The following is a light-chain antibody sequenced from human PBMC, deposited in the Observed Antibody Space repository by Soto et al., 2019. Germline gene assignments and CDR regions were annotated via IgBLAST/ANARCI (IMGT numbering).Light chain of an antibody. J-gene: IGKJ1*01. CDR1: QSISGW. CDR3: QQYNSYPWT. Sequence: DLQMTQSPSTLSASVGDRVTITCRASQSISGWLAWYQQKPGKAPKLLIYDVSSLESGVPSRFSGSGSGTEFTLAISSLQPDDFATYYSQQYNSYPWTFGQGTKVEIK. CDR2: DVS. V-gene: IGKV1-5*01.